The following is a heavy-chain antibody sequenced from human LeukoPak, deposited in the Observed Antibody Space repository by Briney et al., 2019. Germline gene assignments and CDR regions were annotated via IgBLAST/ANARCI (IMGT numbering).Heavy chain of an antibody. CDR2: IKQDGSEI. CDR3: ARVGYDILTGYYNPRFYFDY. D-gene: IGHD3-9*01. Sequence: GGSLRLSCAASGFTFSSHWMSWVRQAPGKGLEWVVNIKQDGSEIYYADSVKGRFTISRDNAKKSLYLQMNSLRAEDTALYYCARVGYDILTGYYNPRFYFDYWGQGTLVTVSS. CDR1: GFTFSSHW. V-gene: IGHV3-7*01. J-gene: IGHJ4*02.